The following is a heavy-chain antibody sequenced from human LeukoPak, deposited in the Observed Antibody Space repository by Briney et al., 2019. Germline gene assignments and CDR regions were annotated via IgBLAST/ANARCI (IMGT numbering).Heavy chain of an antibody. D-gene: IGHD3-22*01. CDR2: ISYEGDST. V-gene: IGHV3-30*18. Sequence: PGRSLRLSCAASGFIFRIYGMHWVRQAPGKGLEWVALISYEGDSTYYADSVKGRFTISRDNSKDMLYLQMNSLRAEDTAVYYCAKDSWRYYNSSGYPIFLDYWGQGTLVTVSS. CDR3: AKDSWRYYNSSGYPIFLDY. CDR1: GFIFRIYG. J-gene: IGHJ4*02.